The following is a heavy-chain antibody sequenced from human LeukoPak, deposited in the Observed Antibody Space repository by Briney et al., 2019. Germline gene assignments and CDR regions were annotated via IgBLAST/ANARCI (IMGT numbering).Heavy chain of an antibody. V-gene: IGHV1-2*02. Sequence: ASVKVSCKASGYTFTGYYMHWVRQAPGQGLEWMGWINPNSGGTNYAQKFQGRVTMTRDTSISTAYMELSRLRSDDTAVYYCARDSTRKGDWDFDYWGQGTLATVSS. CDR1: GYTFTGYY. CDR2: INPNSGGT. J-gene: IGHJ4*02. D-gene: IGHD2-21*02. CDR3: ARDSTRKGDWDFDY.